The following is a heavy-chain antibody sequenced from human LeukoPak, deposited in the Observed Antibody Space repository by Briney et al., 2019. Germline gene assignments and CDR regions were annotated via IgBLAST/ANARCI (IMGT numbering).Heavy chain of an antibody. Sequence: GGSLRLSCAASGFTFSSYAMSWVRQAPGKGLEWVSAISGSGGSTYYADSVKGRFTISGDNSKNTLYLQMNSLRAEDTAVYYCAKDSYDNYDFWSGNWFDPWGQGTLVTVSS. CDR3: AKDSYDNYDFWSGNWFDP. J-gene: IGHJ5*02. CDR1: GFTFSSYA. V-gene: IGHV3-23*01. D-gene: IGHD3-3*01. CDR2: ISGSGGST.